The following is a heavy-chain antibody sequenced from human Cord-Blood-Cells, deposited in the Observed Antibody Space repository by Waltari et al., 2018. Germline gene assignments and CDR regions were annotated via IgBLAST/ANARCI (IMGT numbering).Heavy chain of an antibody. D-gene: IGHD2-2*01. Sequence: QVQLVQSGAEVKKPGSSVKVSCKASGGTFSSYAISLVRQGPGQGLEWMGRIIPILGIANYAQKFQGRVTITADKSTSTAYMELSSLRSEDTAVYYCARDTCSSTSCYANDAFDIWGQGTMVTVSS. CDR2: IIPILGIA. V-gene: IGHV1-69*09. J-gene: IGHJ3*02. CDR3: ARDTCSSTSCYANDAFDI. CDR1: GGTFSSYA.